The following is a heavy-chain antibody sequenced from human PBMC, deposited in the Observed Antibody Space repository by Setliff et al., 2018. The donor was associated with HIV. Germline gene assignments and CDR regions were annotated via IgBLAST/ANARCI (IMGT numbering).Heavy chain of an antibody. CDR2: IYSSGST. Sequence: SETLSLTCTVSGGSISNYYWSWIRQPPGKGLEWIGHIYSSGSTNYNPSLKSRVTISVDTSKNQISLKLSSATAADTAVYYCARRMSSGSYYDYWGQGTLVTVSS. CDR1: GGSISNYY. V-gene: IGHV4-59*08. D-gene: IGHD1-26*01. J-gene: IGHJ4*02. CDR3: ARRMSSGSYYDY.